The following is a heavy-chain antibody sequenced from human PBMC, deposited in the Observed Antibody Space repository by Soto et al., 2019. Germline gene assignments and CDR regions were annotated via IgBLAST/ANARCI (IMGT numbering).Heavy chain of an antibody. CDR1: GFTFSNVA. D-gene: IGHD6-13*01. CDR3: ATERAIAPTGIFYY. J-gene: IGHJ4*02. Sequence: QVRLVESGGGVVQPGGSLRLSCAASGFTFSNVAMHWVRQAPGKGLEWVAVTSYDGNNKDYADSVKGRFTISRDNSKNTLFLLVNSLRPEDTAVYYCATERAIAPTGIFYYWGQGTLVTVSS. CDR2: TSYDGNNK. V-gene: IGHV3-30-3*01.